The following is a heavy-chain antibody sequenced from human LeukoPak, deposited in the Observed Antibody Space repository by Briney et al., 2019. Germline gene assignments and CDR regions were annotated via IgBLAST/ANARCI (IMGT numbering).Heavy chain of an antibody. CDR3: ARILWFGDKRDQNWFDP. CDR2: IYYSGST. Sequence: SETLSLTCTVSGRSISSYYWSWIRQPPGKGLEWIGYIYYSGSTNYNPSLKSRVTISVDTSKNQFSLKLSSVTAADTAVYYCARILWFGDKRDQNWFDPWGQGTLVTVSS. CDR1: GRSISSYY. D-gene: IGHD3-10*01. V-gene: IGHV4-59*01. J-gene: IGHJ5*02.